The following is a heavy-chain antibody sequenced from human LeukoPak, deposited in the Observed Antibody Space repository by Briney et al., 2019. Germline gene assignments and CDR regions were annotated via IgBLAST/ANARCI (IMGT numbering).Heavy chain of an antibody. D-gene: IGHD3-3*01. CDR1: GFTFSSYA. Sequence: GGSLRLSCAASGFTFSSYAMSWVRQAPGKGLEWVSAISGSGGSTYYADSVKGRFTISRDNSKNTLYLQMNSLRAEDTAVYYCATDRLRFALATSDYWGQGTLVTVSS. CDR3: ATDRLRFALATSDY. J-gene: IGHJ4*02. V-gene: IGHV3-23*01. CDR2: ISGSGGST.